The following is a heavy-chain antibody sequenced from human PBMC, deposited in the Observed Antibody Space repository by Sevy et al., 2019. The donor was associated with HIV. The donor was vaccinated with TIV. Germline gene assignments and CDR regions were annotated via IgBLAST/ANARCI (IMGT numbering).Heavy chain of an antibody. J-gene: IGHJ4*02. CDR1: GFTFSKYS. V-gene: IGHV3-23*01. Sequence: GGSLRLSCAASGFTFSKYSMSGFRQPPGKGLEWVSTFSFGCGEINYADSVKGRFTISRDNSKSSVYLQMNNLRPEDTAVYYCAREGCTKPHDYWGQGTLVTVSS. D-gene: IGHD2-8*01. CDR2: FSFGCGEI. CDR3: AREGCTKPHDY.